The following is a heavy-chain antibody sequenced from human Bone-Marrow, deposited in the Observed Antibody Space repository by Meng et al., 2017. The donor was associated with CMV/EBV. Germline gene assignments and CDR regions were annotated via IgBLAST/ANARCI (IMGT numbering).Heavy chain of an antibody. J-gene: IGHJ5*02. CDR2: INPKSGVT. CDR1: GSTFTGYY. V-gene: IGHV1-2*02. CDR3: ATDLAALGTGWFDP. Sequence: KASGSTFTGYYMHGVRQAPGQGLEWMGWINPKSGVTNFAQRFKGRVTMTRDTSISTGYMELSRLRSDDTAVYYCATDLAALGTGWFDPWGQGTLVTVSS. D-gene: IGHD6-13*01.